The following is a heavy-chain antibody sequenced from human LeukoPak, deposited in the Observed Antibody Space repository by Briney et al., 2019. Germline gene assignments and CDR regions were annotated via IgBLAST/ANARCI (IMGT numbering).Heavy chain of an antibody. CDR1: GASIRSDSNS. V-gene: IGHV4-61*09. CDR2: IYSSGST. D-gene: IGHD3-10*01. J-gene: IGHJ4*02. Sequence: SETLSLTCSVSGASIRSDSNSWKWIRQPAGRGLEWIGHIYSSGSTNYNPSLKSRVTISVDRSQSQFSLRLSSVTAADTGVYYCARGTPMVRGVTVFDYWGQGTLVTVSS. CDR3: ARGTPMVRGVTVFDY.